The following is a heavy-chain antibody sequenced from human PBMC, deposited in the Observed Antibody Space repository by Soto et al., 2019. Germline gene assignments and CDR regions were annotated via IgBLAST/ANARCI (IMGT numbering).Heavy chain of an antibody. D-gene: IGHD3-22*01. CDR2: ISAYNGNT. V-gene: IGHV1-18*01. J-gene: IGHJ5*02. CDR1: GYTFTSYG. Sequence: ASVKVSCKASGYTFTSYGISWVRQAPGQGLEWMGWISAYNGNTNYAQKLQGRVTMTTDTSTSTAYMELRSLRSDDTAVYYCARVGYYYDSSGYYYLKRWFDPWGQGTLVTVSS. CDR3: ARVGYYYDSSGYYYLKRWFDP.